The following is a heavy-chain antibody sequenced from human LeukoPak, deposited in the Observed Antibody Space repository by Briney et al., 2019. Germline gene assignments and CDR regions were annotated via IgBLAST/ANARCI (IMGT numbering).Heavy chain of an antibody. Sequence: LTGGSLRLSCAASGFTFSSYAMSWVRQAPGKGLEWVSAISGSGGSTYYAESVKGRFTISRDNSKNTLYLQMNSLRAEDTAVYYCAKATRFYYFDYWGQGTLVTVSS. J-gene: IGHJ4*02. CDR2: ISGSGGST. CDR3: AKATRFYYFDY. CDR1: GFTFSSYA. V-gene: IGHV3-23*01.